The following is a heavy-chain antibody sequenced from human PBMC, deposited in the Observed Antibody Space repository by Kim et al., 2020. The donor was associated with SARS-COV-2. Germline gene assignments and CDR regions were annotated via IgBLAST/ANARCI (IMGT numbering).Heavy chain of an antibody. Sequence: GGFLRLSCVASGFTFSSYAMNWVRQAPGKGLEWVSYIGSGGTLMYYAYSVKGRFTISRDNAQNTLFLQMNSLRAEDTAVYYCARGGSSGYRWFDPWGQGTLVTVSS. CDR1: GFTFSSYA. D-gene: IGHD3-22*01. CDR2: IGSGGTLM. CDR3: ARGGSSGYRWFDP. J-gene: IGHJ5*02. V-gene: IGHV3-48*03.